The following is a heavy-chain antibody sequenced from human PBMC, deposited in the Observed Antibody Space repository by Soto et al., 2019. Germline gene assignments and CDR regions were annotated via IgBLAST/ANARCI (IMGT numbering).Heavy chain of an antibody. D-gene: IGHD6-13*01. CDR2: INHSGST. V-gene: IGHV4-34*01. CDR1: GGSFSGYY. J-gene: IGHJ6*02. Sequence: QVQLQQWGAGLLKPSETLSLTCAVYGGSFSGYYWSWIRQPPGKGLEWIGEINHSGSTNYNPSLKGRVTISVDTSKNQFSLKLSSVTAADTAVYYCARRRRIAAAGTGNYYYGMDVWGQGTTVTVSS. CDR3: ARRRRIAAAGTGNYYYGMDV.